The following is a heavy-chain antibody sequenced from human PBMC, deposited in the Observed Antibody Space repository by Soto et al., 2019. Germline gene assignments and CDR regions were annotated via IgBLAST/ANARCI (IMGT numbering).Heavy chain of an antibody. D-gene: IGHD2-2*01. V-gene: IGHV1-2*02. CDR2: INPNSGGT. Sequence: ASVKVSCKASGYTFTGYYRHWVRQAPGQGLEWMGWINPNSGGTNYAQKFQGRVTMTRDTSISTAYMELSRLRSDDTAVYYCARGQYQLLGPLDYYYGMDVWGQGTTVTVSS. CDR3: ARGQYQLLGPLDYYYGMDV. J-gene: IGHJ6*02. CDR1: GYTFTGYY.